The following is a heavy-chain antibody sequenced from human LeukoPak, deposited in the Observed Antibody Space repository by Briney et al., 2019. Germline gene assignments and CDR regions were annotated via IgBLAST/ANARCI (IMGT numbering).Heavy chain of an antibody. CDR3: AKVPARVGDPNWLDP. J-gene: IGHJ5*02. CDR2: ISGSGGST. D-gene: IGHD2-2*01. V-gene: IGHV3-23*01. Sequence: PGGSLRLSCAASGFTFSSYAMSWVRQAPGKGLEWVSAISGSGGSTYYADSVKGRFTISRDNSKNTLYLQMNSLRAEDTAVYYCAKVPARVGDPNWLDPWGQGTLVTVSS. CDR1: GFTFSSYA.